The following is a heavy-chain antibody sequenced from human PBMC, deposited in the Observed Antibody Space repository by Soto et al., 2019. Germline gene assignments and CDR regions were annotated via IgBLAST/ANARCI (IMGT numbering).Heavy chain of an antibody. Sequence: QVQLQESGPGLVKPSETLSLPCTVSGGSISSYYWSWIRQPPGKGLEWIGYIYYSGSTNYNPSLKSRVTISVDTSKNQFSLKLSSVTAADTAVYYCARHGDYAALDYWGQGTLVTVSS. CDR3: ARHGDYAALDY. D-gene: IGHD4-17*01. CDR1: GGSISSYY. J-gene: IGHJ4*02. V-gene: IGHV4-59*08. CDR2: IYYSGST.